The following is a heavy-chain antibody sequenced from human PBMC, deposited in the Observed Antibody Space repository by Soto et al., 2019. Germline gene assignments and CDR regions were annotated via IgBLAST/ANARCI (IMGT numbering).Heavy chain of an antibody. D-gene: IGHD2-8*02. J-gene: IGHJ4*02. CDR1: GGSFSGYY. CDR3: ARDKITGLFDY. V-gene: IGHV4-34*01. Sequence: QVQLQQWGAGLLKPSETLSLTCAVNGGSFSGYYWTWIRQPPGTGLEWIGETNHSGSTNYNPSPKSRVTISVDTSKNQFSLKLTSVTAADTAVYYCARDKITGLFDYWGQGTLVTVSS. CDR2: TNHSGST.